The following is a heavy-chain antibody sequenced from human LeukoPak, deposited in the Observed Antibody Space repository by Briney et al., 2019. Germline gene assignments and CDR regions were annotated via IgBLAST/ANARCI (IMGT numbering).Heavy chain of an antibody. Sequence: ASVKVSCKASGYTFTSYDIKWVRQATAPRLEWMGWMNPNSGNTGYAQKFQGRVTMTRNTSISTAYMELSSLRSEDTAVYYCARRRSGSYYKNWFDPWGQGTLVTVSS. CDR1: GYTFTSYD. V-gene: IGHV1-8*01. CDR2: MNPNSGNT. CDR3: ARRRSGSYYKNWFDP. J-gene: IGHJ5*02. D-gene: IGHD3-10*01.